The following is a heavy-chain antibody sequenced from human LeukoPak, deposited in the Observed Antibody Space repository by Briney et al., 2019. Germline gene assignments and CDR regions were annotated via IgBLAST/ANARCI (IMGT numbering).Heavy chain of an antibody. CDR1: GFTFSRYA. J-gene: IGHJ4*02. V-gene: IGHV3-30-3*01. D-gene: IGHD1-26*01. Sequence: PGGSLRLSCAASGFTFSRYAMHWVRQAPGKGLEWVAVISYGGSNEYYADSVKGRSTISRDNSKNTLYLQMNSLRGEDTAVYYCAREEVGAIYFDYWGQGTLVTVSS. CDR3: AREEVGAIYFDY. CDR2: ISYGGSNE.